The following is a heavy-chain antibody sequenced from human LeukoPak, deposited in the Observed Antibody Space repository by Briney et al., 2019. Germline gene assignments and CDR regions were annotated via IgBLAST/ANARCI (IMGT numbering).Heavy chain of an antibody. CDR3: AKGPKYGGVLPFSF. J-gene: IGHJ4*02. Sequence: PGGSLRLSCAASGFTSGFTFSDSAMCWVRQAPGKGLEWVAAITEGPTRKLYADSVKGRFDVYRDDSRNTLYLEMNSLRVEDTAVYYCAKGPKYGGVLPFSFWGQGTLVTVSS. D-gene: IGHD4/OR15-4a*01. V-gene: IGHV3-23*01. CDR1: GFTFSDSA. CDR2: ITEGPTRK.